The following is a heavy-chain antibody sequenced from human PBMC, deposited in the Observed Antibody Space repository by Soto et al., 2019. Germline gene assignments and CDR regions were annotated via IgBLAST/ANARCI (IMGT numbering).Heavy chain of an antibody. V-gene: IGHV1-2*04. D-gene: IGHD5-12*01. J-gene: IGHJ6*03. CDR1: GDTFNDYY. CDR2: INPNGGVT. CDR3: ARESGGATATLDYYYFYMDV. Sequence: QVQLVQSGAEVKKPGASVTVSCRSSGDTFNDYYIHWVRQAPGQGLEWMGWINPNGGVTKYAQKFQGWGSMTRDTSIRTVYMQLSRLRSDDTAVYYCARESGGATATLDYYYFYMDVWAQGPRSPSP.